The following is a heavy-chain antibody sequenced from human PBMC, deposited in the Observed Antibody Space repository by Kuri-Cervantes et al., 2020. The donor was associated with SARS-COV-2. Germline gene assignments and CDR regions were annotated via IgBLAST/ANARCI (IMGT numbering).Heavy chain of an antibody. V-gene: IGHV3-49*04. CDR3: TRDGYRLLRYFDWLLPDY. Sequence: GGSLRLSCTASGFTFGDYAMNWVRLAPGKGLEWVGFIRSKAYGGTTEYAASVKGRFTISRDDSKSIAYLQMNSLKTEDTAVYYCTRDGYRLLRYFDWLLPDYWGQGTLVTVSS. J-gene: IGHJ4*02. CDR2: IRSKAYGGTT. CDR1: GFTFGDYA. D-gene: IGHD3-9*01.